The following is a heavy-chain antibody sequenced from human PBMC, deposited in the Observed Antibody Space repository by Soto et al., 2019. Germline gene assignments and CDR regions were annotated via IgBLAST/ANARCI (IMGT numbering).Heavy chain of an antibody. CDR2: IYYSGST. J-gene: IGHJ4*02. CDR1: GGSISSYY. CDR3: AREKWLVFDY. V-gene: IGHV4-59*01. Sequence: SETLSLTCTVSGGSISSYYWSWIRQPPGKGLEWIGYIYYSGSTNYNPSLKSRVTISVDTSKNQFSLKLSSVTAADTAVYYCAREKWLVFDYWGQGTLVTVSS. D-gene: IGHD6-19*01.